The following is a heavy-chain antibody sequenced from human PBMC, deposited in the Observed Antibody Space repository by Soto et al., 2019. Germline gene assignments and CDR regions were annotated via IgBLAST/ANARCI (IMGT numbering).Heavy chain of an antibody. CDR2: IYPSGGST. CDR3: ASMNLSGSYSVDY. Sequence: ASGNLSCYESANNILSHYMHWVRQAPGQGLEWMGRIYPSGGSTSYAQKFQGRVTMTRDTFTSTVYMELSSLRSEDTAVYYCASMNLSGSYSVDYWG. D-gene: IGHD1-26*01. CDR1: ANNILSHY. J-gene: IGHJ4*01. V-gene: IGHV1-46*01.